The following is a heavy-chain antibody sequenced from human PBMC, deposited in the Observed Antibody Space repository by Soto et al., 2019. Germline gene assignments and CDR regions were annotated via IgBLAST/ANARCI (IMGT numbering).Heavy chain of an antibody. V-gene: IGHV1-69*02. D-gene: IGHD2-15*01. Sequence: SVKVSCKASGGTFSSYTISCVRQAPGQGLEWMGRIIPILGIANYAQKFQGRVTITADKSTSTAYMELSSLRSEDTAVYYCATTMKDIVVVVAGPFDYWGQGTLVTVSS. CDR1: GGTFSSYT. J-gene: IGHJ4*02. CDR3: ATTMKDIVVVVAGPFDY. CDR2: IIPILGIA.